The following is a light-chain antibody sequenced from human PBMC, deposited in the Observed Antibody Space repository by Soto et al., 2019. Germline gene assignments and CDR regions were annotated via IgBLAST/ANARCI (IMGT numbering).Light chain of an antibody. J-gene: IGKJ2*01. CDR1: QSVASN. CDR3: QQYHNWPPQYT. CDR2: GAS. V-gene: IGKV3-15*01. Sequence: EIVMTQSPASLSVSPGDGATLSCRASQSVASNVAWYQQKPGQGPRLLIHGASTRAVGVPARFSGSGSGTDFTLTIRSLQSVDFTVYYCQQYHNWPPQYTFAQGTKLQIK.